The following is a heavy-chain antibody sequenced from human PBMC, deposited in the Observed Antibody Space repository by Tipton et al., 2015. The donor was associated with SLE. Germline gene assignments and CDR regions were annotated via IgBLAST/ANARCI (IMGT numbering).Heavy chain of an antibody. Sequence: TLSLTCAVSGGSISSGGYSWSWIRQPPGKGLEWIGYIYHSGSTYYNPSLKSRVTTSVDRSKNQFSLKLSSVTAADTAVYYCASRVLPDAFDIWGQGTMVTVSS. CDR2: IYHSGST. J-gene: IGHJ3*02. D-gene: IGHD4/OR15-4a*01. CDR3: ASRVLPDAFDI. V-gene: IGHV4-30-2*01. CDR1: GGSISSGGYS.